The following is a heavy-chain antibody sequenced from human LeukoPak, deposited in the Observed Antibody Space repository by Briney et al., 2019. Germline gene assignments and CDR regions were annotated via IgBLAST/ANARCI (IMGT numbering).Heavy chain of an antibody. CDR3: ATKTKMFSVDYYGMDV. V-gene: IGHV4-59*01. Sequence: SETLSLTCTVSGGSISSYYWSWIRQPPGKGLEWIGYIYYSGSTNYNPSLKSRVTIPVDTSKNQFSLKLSSVTAADTAVYYCATKTKMFSVDYYGMDVWGKGTTVTVSS. CDR1: GGSISSYY. J-gene: IGHJ6*04. D-gene: IGHD3-10*01. CDR2: IYYSGST.